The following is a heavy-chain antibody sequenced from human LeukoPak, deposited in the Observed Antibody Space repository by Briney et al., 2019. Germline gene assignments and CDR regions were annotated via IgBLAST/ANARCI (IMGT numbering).Heavy chain of an antibody. J-gene: IGHJ6*02. Sequence: SETLSLTCTVSGGSISSYYWSWIRQPAGKGLEWIGRIYTSGSTNYNPSLKSRVTMSVDTSENQFSLKLSSVTAADTAVYYCARDSSEYYYYGMDVWGQGTTVTVSS. CDR2: IYTSGST. CDR1: GGSISSYY. CDR3: ARDSSEYYYYGMDV. D-gene: IGHD2-2*01. V-gene: IGHV4-4*07.